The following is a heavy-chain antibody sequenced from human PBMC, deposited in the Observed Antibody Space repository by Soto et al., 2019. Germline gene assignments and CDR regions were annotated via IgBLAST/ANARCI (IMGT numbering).Heavy chain of an antibody. D-gene: IGHD5-12*01. CDR3: ARHHGPTTSENWFDP. J-gene: IGHJ5*02. CDR2: ISTYSGDT. V-gene: IGHV1-18*01. Sequence: ASVKVSFKGSCYTFFTYDISWVRQAPGQGLEWMGWISTYSGDTKYAQKFQGRVTMTTDTSTTTAYLELRSLRSDDTAVYYCARHHGPTTSENWFDPWGQGTLVTVSS. CDR1: CYTFFTYD.